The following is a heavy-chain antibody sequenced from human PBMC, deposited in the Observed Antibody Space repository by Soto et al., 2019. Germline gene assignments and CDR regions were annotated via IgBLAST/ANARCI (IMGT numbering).Heavy chain of an antibody. D-gene: IGHD2-2*01. CDR3: AREVPVVMSNCSDP. CDR1: GYTFTSYA. V-gene: IGHV1-3*01. Sequence: QVQLVQSGAEVKEPGASVKVSCKASGYTFTSYAMHWVRQAPGQRLEWMGWINAGNGNTKYSQSFQGRVTITRDTSANTAYMELSSLRSEDTAVYYCAREVPVVMSNCSDPRGQGTLVIVSS. CDR2: INAGNGNT. J-gene: IGHJ5*02.